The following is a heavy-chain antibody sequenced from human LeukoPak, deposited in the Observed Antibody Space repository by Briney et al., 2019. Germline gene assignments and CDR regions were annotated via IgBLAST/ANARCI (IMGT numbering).Heavy chain of an antibody. CDR3: ARDRDVLLWFGESYFDY. J-gene: IGHJ4*02. CDR1: GGSISSSSYY. CDR2: IYYSGST. V-gene: IGHV4-39*07. Sequence: SETLSLTCTVSGGSISSSSYYWGWIRQPPGKGLEWIGSIYYSGSTYYNPSLKSRVTISVDTSKNQFSLKLSSVTAADTAVYYCARDRDVLLWFGESYFDYWGQGTLVTVSS. D-gene: IGHD3-10*01.